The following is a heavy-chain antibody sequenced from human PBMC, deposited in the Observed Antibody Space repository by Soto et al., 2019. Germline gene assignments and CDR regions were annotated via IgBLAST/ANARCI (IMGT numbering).Heavy chain of an antibody. D-gene: IGHD6-13*01. Sequence: PGGSLGLSFASSRFSFSSYAMIWVRQAPGKGPEWVSGISGSGSSTYYADSVKGRFTISRDNSQNMAYLQMNSLRAEDTALYYCARGAAAAGTDWFDAWGQGTLVTVSS. V-gene: IGHV3-23*01. CDR1: RFSFSSYA. J-gene: IGHJ5*02. CDR3: ARGAAAAGTDWFDA. CDR2: ISGSGSST.